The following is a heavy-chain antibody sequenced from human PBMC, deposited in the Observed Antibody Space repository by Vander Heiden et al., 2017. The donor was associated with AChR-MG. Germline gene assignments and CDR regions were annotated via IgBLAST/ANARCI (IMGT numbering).Heavy chain of an antibody. Sequence: QVQLVESGGGLVQPGRSLRLSCAASGFPFSSYGMHWVRQAPGKGLEWVAVIWYDGSNKYYADSVKGRFTISRDNSKNTLYLQMNSLRAEDTAVYYCAREGGDPGRGAFDIWGQGTMVTVSS. V-gene: IGHV3-33*01. D-gene: IGHD2-21*02. CDR3: AREGGDPGRGAFDI. CDR1: GFPFSSYG. CDR2: IWYDGSNK. J-gene: IGHJ3*02.